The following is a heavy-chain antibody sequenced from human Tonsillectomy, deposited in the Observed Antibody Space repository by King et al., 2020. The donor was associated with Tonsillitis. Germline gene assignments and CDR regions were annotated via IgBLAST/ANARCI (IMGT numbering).Heavy chain of an antibody. J-gene: IGHJ4*02. Sequence: QLVESGGGLVQPGRSLRLSCAASGFTFDDYAMHWVRQAPGKGLAWVSGISWNSGSIGYADSVKGRFTISRDNAKNSLYLQVNSLRAEDTALYFCAKDWEPSIFCYFDSWGQGTLVTVSS. V-gene: IGHV3-9*01. CDR2: ISWNSGSI. CDR1: GFTFDDYA. D-gene: IGHD1-26*01. CDR3: AKDWEPSIFCYFDS.